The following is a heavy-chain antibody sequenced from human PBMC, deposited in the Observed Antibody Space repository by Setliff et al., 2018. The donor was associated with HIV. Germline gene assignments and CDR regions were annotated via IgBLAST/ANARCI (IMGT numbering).Heavy chain of an antibody. CDR2: ITSGCST. D-gene: IGHD5-12*01. CDR3: AKDPRAAVATICDY. Sequence: GGSLRLSCAASGFTFSSYAMSWVRQTPEKGLEWVSIITSGCSTYYADSAKGRFIISRDNSQNTLYLQMNSLRADDTAIYYCAKDPRAAVATICDYWGQGTLVTVSS. J-gene: IGHJ4*02. CDR1: GFTFSSYA. V-gene: IGHV3-23*01.